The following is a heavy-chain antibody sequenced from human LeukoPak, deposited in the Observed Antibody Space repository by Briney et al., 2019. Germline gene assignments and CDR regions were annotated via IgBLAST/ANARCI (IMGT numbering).Heavy chain of an antibody. CDR3: ARDPGAAAARHFDY. J-gene: IGHJ4*02. Sequence: GASVKVSCKASGYTFTSYGISWVRQAPGQGLEWMGWISAYNGNTNYAQKLQCRVTMTTDTSTSTAYMELRSLRSDDTAVYYCARDPGAAAARHFDYWGQGTLVTVSS. D-gene: IGHD6-13*01. V-gene: IGHV1-18*04. CDR1: GYTFTSYG. CDR2: ISAYNGNT.